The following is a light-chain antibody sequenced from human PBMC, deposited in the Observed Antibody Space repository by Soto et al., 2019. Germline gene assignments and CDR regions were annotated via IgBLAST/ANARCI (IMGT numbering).Light chain of an antibody. Sequence: QSVLTQPPSASETPGQRVTISCSGSRSNIGSNTVSWYQHLPGTAPKLLIYNNDQRPSGVPDRFSGSKSGTSASLAISGLQSEDETDFYCAAWDDSLNGVVFGGGTKLTVL. CDR3: AAWDDSLNGVV. J-gene: IGLJ2*01. CDR1: RSNIGSNT. CDR2: NND. V-gene: IGLV1-44*01.